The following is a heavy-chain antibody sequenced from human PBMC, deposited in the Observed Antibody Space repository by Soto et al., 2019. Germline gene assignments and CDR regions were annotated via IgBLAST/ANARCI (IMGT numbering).Heavy chain of an antibody. CDR1: GYIFTSFT. CDR3: ARRGRVAYCTADCLHALDV. Sequence: QVQLVQSGAEVKRPGASVRLSCKASGYIFTSFTLHWVRQAPGQRPEWMGWIDAGNGDTKSSLKFQGRVYFTRDTLATTAYMDLSHLTSEDTAMYYCARRGRVAYCTADCLHALDVWGQGTMVTVSA. J-gene: IGHJ3*01. D-gene: IGHD2-8*02. CDR2: IDAGNGDT. V-gene: IGHV1-3*01.